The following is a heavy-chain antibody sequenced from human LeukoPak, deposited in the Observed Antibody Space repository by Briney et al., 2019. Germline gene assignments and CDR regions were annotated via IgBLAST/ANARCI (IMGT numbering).Heavy chain of an antibody. V-gene: IGHV3-23*01. J-gene: IGHJ4*02. CDR3: AKVNLGYCSSTSCLGFDY. D-gene: IGHD2-2*01. CDR2: ISGSGGST. Sequence: PGGSLRLPCAASGFTFSSYAMSWVRQAPGKGLEWVSAISGSGGSTYYADSVKGRFTISRDNSKNTLYLQMNSLRAEDTAVYYCAKVNLGYCSSTSCLGFDYWGQGTLVTVSS. CDR1: GFTFSSYA.